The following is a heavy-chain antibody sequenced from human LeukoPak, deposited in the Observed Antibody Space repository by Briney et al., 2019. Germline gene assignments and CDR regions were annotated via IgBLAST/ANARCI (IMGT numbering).Heavy chain of an antibody. Sequence: PGGSLRLSCAASGFTVSSNYMSWVREAPGKGLECGSFTYSGGSTYYADSVKGRFTISRDNSKNTLSLHMISLSAEDTAVFLCAGASGSGYPLYYWSQGTLVTVSS. D-gene: IGHD3-3*01. CDR1: GFTVSSNY. J-gene: IGHJ4*02. CDR3: AGASGSGYPLYY. V-gene: IGHV3-53*03. CDR2: TYSGGST.